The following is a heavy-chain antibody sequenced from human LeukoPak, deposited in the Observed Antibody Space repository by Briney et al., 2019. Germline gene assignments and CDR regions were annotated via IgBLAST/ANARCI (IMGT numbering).Heavy chain of an antibody. CDR3: ARDSSYGYDY. CDR1: GFTFSSYW. CDR2: IKSDGTYT. Sequence: GGSLRLSCAVSGFTFSSYWMHWVRQAPGKGLVWVSLIKSDGTYTTYADSVKGRFTISRDNAKNTLYLQMNSLRAEDTAVYYCARDSSYGYDYWGQGTLVTVSS. D-gene: IGHD5-18*01. J-gene: IGHJ4*02. V-gene: IGHV3-74*01.